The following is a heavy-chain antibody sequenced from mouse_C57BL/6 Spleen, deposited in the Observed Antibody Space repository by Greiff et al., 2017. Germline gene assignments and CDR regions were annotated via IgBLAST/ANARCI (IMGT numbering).Heavy chain of an antibody. CDR3: ERSDYDYEDAMGY. V-gene: IGHV1-64*01. Sequence: QVQLQQPGAELVKPGASVQLSCKASGYTFTSYWMHWVKQRPGQGLVWIGMIHPNSGSTNYNEKFKSKATLTVDKSSSTAYMQLSSLTSEDSAVYYCERSDYDYEDAMGYWGQGTSVTVSS. J-gene: IGHJ4*01. D-gene: IGHD2-4*01. CDR2: IHPNSGST. CDR1: GYTFTSYW.